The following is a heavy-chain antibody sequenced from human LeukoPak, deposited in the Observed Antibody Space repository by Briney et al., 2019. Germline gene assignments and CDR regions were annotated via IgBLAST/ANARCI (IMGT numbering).Heavy chain of an antibody. CDR2: ISDSGANT. J-gene: IGHJ4*02. Sequence: PGGSLRLSCGASGFTLSSYAMSWVRQAPGKGLEWASSISDSGANTYYADSVKGRFTISRDNSKNTVYLQMNSLRAEDTAVYYCAKDGTGGYYYLDYWGQGTLVTVSS. D-gene: IGHD3-22*01. V-gene: IGHV3-23*01. CDR3: AKDGTGGYYYLDY. CDR1: GFTLSSYA.